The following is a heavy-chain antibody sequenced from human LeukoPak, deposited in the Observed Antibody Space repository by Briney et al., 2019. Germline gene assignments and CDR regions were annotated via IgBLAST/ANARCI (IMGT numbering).Heavy chain of an antibody. CDR2: ISSSSTYM. J-gene: IGHJ3*02. Sequence: PGGSLRLSCAASEFTFSSYSMNWVRQAPGKGLEWVSSISSSSTYMYYADSVKGRFTISRDNAKNSLYLQMNSLRAEDTAVYYCARGLNVRITIFGVVTNAFDIWGQGTMVTVSS. CDR1: EFTFSSYS. CDR3: ARGLNVRITIFGVVTNAFDI. D-gene: IGHD3-3*01. V-gene: IGHV3-21*01.